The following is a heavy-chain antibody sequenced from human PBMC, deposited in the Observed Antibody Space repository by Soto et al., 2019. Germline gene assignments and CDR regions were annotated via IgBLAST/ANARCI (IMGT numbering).Heavy chain of an antibody. V-gene: IGHV1-46*03. Sequence: QVQLVQSGAEVKKPGASVKVSCKASGYTFTSYYMHWVRQAPGQGLEWMGIINPSGGSTSYAQKFQGRVTMTRDTSTSTVYMELGSLRSEDTAVYYCARGPDAYCGGYCYGLYFAYWGQGTLVTVSS. J-gene: IGHJ4*02. D-gene: IGHD2-21*01. CDR3: ARGPDAYCGGYCYGLYFAY. CDR1: GYTFTSYY. CDR2: INPSGGST.